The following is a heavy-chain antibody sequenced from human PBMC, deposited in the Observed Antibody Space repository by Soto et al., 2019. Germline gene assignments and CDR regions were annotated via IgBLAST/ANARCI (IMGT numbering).Heavy chain of an antibody. D-gene: IGHD3-3*01. CDR2: IHNSGNT. V-gene: IGHV4-61*01. J-gene: IGHJ6*02. CDR3: ARDYRGTEIFGVVINSAMDV. CDR1: GGSVDSGTYH. Sequence: QVHLQESGPGLVRPSETLSLTCTVSGGSVDSGTYHWTWVRQPPGKRLGWIGYIHNSGNTNYNPSLKSRVTISLDKSKNQFSLRLRSVTAADSAVYHCARDYRGTEIFGVVINSAMDVWGPGTTGTVPS.